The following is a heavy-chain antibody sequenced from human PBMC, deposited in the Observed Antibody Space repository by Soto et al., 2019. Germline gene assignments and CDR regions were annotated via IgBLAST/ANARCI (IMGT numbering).Heavy chain of an antibody. Sequence: SVKVPCKASGGACSRYAISWVRQAPGQGLEWMGGIIPIFGTANYAQKFQGRVTITADESTSTAYMELSSLRSEDTAVYYCARDLDCSSTSCYSNYWGQGTLVTVSS. D-gene: IGHD2-2*01. V-gene: IGHV1-69*01. CDR1: GGACSRYA. CDR3: ARDLDCSSTSCYSNY. J-gene: IGHJ4*02. CDR2: IIPIFGTA.